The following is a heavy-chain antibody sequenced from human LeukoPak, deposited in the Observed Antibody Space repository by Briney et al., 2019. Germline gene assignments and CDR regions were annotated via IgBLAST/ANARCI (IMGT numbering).Heavy chain of an antibody. D-gene: IGHD6-6*01. Sequence: GGSLRLSCAASGFTFDDYGMNWVRQAPGKGLEWVSGINWNGGSTGYADSVKGRFTISRDNAKNSLYLQMNSLRAEDTALYYCARDKGIQYSSSLEYWGQGTLVTVSS. V-gene: IGHV3-20*04. CDR3: ARDKGIQYSSSLEY. CDR1: GFTFDDYG. J-gene: IGHJ4*02. CDR2: INWNGGST.